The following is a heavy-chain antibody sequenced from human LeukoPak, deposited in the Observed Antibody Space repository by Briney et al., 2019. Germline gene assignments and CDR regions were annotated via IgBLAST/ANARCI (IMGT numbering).Heavy chain of an antibody. V-gene: IGHV4-59*12. CDR1: GGSITTYY. CDR2: IYYSRGT. CDR3: ARANTDSSGYYLGVLGAFDI. D-gene: IGHD3-22*01. Sequence: PSETLSLTCTVSGGSITTYYWSWIRQPPGKGLEWIGYIYYSRGTMYNPSLKSRVTISIDTSKSQLSLKVNSVTAADTAVYYCARANTDSSGYYLGVLGAFDIWGQGTMVTVSS. J-gene: IGHJ3*02.